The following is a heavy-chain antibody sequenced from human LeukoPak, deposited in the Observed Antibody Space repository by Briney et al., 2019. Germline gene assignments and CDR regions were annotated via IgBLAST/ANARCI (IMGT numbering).Heavy chain of an antibody. CDR3: ATSNDGDAFDI. J-gene: IGHJ3*02. Sequence: GGSLRLSCAASGFTVSSNYMSWVRQAPGKGLEWVSVIYSGGSTYYADSVKGRFTISRDNSKNTLYLQMNSLRAEDTAVYYCATSNDGDAFDIWGQGKMVTVSS. CDR1: GFTVSSNY. CDR2: IYSGGST. D-gene: IGHD1-1*01. V-gene: IGHV3-53*01.